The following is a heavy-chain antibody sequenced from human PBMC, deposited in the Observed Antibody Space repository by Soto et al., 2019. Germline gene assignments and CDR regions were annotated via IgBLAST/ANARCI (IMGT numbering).Heavy chain of an antibody. CDR2: IFSNDEK. CDR3: ARIPDEPDYYYYGMDV. CDR1: GFSLSNARMG. V-gene: IGHV2-26*01. Sequence: VTLKESGPVLVKPTETLTLTCTVSGFSLSNARMGVSWIRQPPGKALEWLAHIFSNDEKSYSTSLKSRLTISKDTSKSQVVLTMTNMDPVDTATYYCARIPDEPDYYYYGMDVWGQGTTVTVSS. J-gene: IGHJ6*02.